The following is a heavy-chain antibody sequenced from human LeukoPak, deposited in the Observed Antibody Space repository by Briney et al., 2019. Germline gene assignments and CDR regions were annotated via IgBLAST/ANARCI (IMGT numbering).Heavy chain of an antibody. CDR3: ARALSSSWYYDY. CDR1: GGSISSNSYY. D-gene: IGHD6-13*01. V-gene: IGHV4-39*07. CDR2: IYYSGST. J-gene: IGHJ4*02. Sequence: SETLSLTCTVSGGSISSNSYYWGWIRQSPGKGLEWIANIYYSGSTNYNPSLKSRVTISVDTSKNQFSLKLSSVTAADTAVYYCARALSSSWYYDYWGQGTLVTVSS.